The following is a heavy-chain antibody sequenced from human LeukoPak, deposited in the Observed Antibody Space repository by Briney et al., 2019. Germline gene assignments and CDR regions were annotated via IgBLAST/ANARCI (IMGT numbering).Heavy chain of an antibody. Sequence: GASVKVSCKASGYTFTSYDINWVRQATGQGLEWMGWISAYNGNTNYAQKLQGRVTMTTDTSTSTAYMELRSLRSDDTAVYYCASGGGTSWSVKYYFDYWGQGTLVTVSS. CDR1: GYTFTSYD. J-gene: IGHJ4*02. D-gene: IGHD2-2*01. CDR2: ISAYNGNT. V-gene: IGHV1-18*01. CDR3: ASGGGTSWSVKYYFDY.